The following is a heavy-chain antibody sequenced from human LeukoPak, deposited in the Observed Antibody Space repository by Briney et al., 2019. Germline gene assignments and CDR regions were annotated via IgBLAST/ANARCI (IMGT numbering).Heavy chain of an antibody. CDR2: IDYSGST. Sequence: PSESLSLTCTVSGGSISSSSYYWGWIRQPPGKGLEWIGSIDYSGSTYYNPSLKSRVTISVDTSKNQFSLKLSSVTAADTAVYYCATSSPYYYDSSGYPAPFDYWGQGTLVTVSS. V-gene: IGHV4-39*01. D-gene: IGHD3-22*01. J-gene: IGHJ4*02. CDR1: GGSISSSSYY. CDR3: ATSSPYYYDSSGYPAPFDY.